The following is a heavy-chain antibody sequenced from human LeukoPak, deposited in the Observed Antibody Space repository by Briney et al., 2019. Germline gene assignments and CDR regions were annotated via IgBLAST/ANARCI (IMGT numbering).Heavy chain of an antibody. V-gene: IGHV3-23*01. CDR3: AKEGYDFWSGYYTYDWFDP. J-gene: IGHJ5*02. D-gene: IGHD3-3*01. CDR2: ISGSGGST. CDR1: GFTFSSYA. Sequence: GGSLRLSCAASGFTFSSYAMSWVRQAPGKGLEWVSAISGSGGSTSYTGSVKGRFTISRDNATNTLYLQMNSLRAEDTAVYYCAKEGYDFWSGYYTYDWFDPWGQGTLVTVSS.